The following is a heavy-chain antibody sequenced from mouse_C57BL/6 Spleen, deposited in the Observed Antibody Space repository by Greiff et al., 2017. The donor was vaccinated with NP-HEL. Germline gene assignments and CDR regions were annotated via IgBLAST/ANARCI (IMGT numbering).Heavy chain of an antibody. CDR2: SRNKANDYTT. CDR3: ARDVVLRSKDY. D-gene: IGHD1-1*01. Sequence: EVKLVESGGGLVQPGRSLRLSCATSGFTFSDYYMEWVRQAPGKGLEWIAASRNKANDYTTEYSASVKVRFIVSRDTPQSILYLQMNALRAEDTTIYYCARDVVLRSKDYWGQGTSVTVAS. CDR1: GFTFSDYY. J-gene: IGHJ4*01. V-gene: IGHV7-1*01.